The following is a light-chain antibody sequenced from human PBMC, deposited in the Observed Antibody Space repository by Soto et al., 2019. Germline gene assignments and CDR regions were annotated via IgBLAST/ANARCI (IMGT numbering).Light chain of an antibody. V-gene: IGKV1-9*01. CDR1: QGISSY. J-gene: IGKJ5*01. CDR3: QQRHSYPIT. CDR2: TAS. Sequence: IQLTQSPSFLSASVGDRVTITCRASQGISSYLAWYHQKPGEAPKLLIHTASTLQSGVPSRFSGSGSGTEFTLTISSLQPEDFATYYCQQRHSYPITFGQGTRLEIK.